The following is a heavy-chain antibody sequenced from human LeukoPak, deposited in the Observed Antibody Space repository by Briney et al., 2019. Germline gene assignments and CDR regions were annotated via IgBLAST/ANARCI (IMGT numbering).Heavy chain of an antibody. CDR2: IYYIGST. Sequence: SETLSLTCAVSGGSISRVGYSWSWIRQPPGKSLEWIGYIYYIGSTNFIPSLNTRLTISVDTSKHQFSLKLSSVTASDTAVYYCARSTPNSSGWYHSLTWFDYWGQGTLVTVS. D-gene: IGHD6-19*01. CDR1: GGSISRVGYS. CDR3: ARSTPNSSGWYHSLTWFDY. J-gene: IGHJ4*02. V-gene: IGHV4-61*08.